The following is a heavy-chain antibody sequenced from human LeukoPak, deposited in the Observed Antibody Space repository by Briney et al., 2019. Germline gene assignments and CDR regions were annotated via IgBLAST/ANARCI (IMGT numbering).Heavy chain of an antibody. J-gene: IGHJ4*02. V-gene: IGHV3-9*01. Sequence: GGSLRLSCAASGFTFDEYVMHWVRQAPGKGLEWVSGISWNSGSIGYADSVKGRFTISRDNAKNSLYLQMNSLRAEDTALYYCVRGYSYGYRFDYWGQGTLVTVSS. CDR1: GFTFDEYV. CDR3: VRGYSYGYRFDY. D-gene: IGHD5-18*01. CDR2: ISWNSGSI.